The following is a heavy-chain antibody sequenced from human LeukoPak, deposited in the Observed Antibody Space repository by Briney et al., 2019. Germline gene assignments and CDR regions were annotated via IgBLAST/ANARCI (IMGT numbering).Heavy chain of an antibody. J-gene: IGHJ3*02. CDR1: GFTFSSYA. D-gene: IGHD5-12*01. Sequence: PGGSLRLSCAASGFTFSSYAMSWVRQAPRKGLEWVSAISGSGGSTYYADSVKGRFTISRDNSKNTLYLQMNSLRAEDTAVYYCAKDGTWLERGNAFDIWGQGTMVTVSS. V-gene: IGHV3-23*01. CDR3: AKDGTWLERGNAFDI. CDR2: ISGSGGST.